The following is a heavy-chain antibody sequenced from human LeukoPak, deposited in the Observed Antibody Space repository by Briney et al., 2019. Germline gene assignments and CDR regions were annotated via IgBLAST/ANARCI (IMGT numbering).Heavy chain of an antibody. V-gene: IGHV3-33*01. D-gene: IGHD5-18*01. J-gene: IGHJ6*02. CDR3: ARDRIQLSQAMDV. CDR2: IWYDGSNK. CDR1: GFTFSSYG. Sequence: GGSLRLSCAASGFTFSSYGMHWVRQAPGKGLEWVAVIWYDGSNKYYADSVKGRFTISRDNSKNTLYLQTNSLRAEDTAVYYCARDRIQLSQAMDVWGQGTTVTVSS.